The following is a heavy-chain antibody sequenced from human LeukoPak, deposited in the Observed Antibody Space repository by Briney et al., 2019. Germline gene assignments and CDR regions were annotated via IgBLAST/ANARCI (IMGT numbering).Heavy chain of an antibody. Sequence: GGSLRLSCAASGFTFSSYGMHWVRQAPGKGLEWVAFIRYDGSNKYYADSVKGRFTISRDNSKNTLYLQMNSLRAEDTAVYYCAKDEVLATPSGDAFDIWGQGTMVTVSS. CDR3: AKDEVLATPSGDAFDI. J-gene: IGHJ3*02. CDR2: IRYDGSNK. CDR1: GFTFSSYG. V-gene: IGHV3-30*02. D-gene: IGHD2-8*02.